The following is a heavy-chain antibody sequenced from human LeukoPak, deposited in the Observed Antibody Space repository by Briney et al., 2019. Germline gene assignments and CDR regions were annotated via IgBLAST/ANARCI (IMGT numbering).Heavy chain of an antibody. CDR2: VYHIGTT. V-gene: IGHV4-4*02. CDR3: ARHTYCTSSSCLSSLDN. Sequence: PSETLSLTCAISGGSIISSTWWSWVRQPPGKGLEWIGEVYHIGTTTYNPSLKSRVTMSVDTSKNQFYLELRSVTAADTAVYYCARHTYCTSSSCLSSLDNWGQGTPVTVSS. CDR1: GGSIISSTW. J-gene: IGHJ4*02. D-gene: IGHD2-2*01.